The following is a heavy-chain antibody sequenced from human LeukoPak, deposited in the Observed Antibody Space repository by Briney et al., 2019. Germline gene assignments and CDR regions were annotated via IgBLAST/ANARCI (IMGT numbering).Heavy chain of an antibody. V-gene: IGHV1-69*06. J-gene: IGHJ6*03. CDR1: GGTFSTYP. D-gene: IGHD4-11*01. CDR3: ATPRRPTDYYYYYMNV. CDR2: IIPIFCAP. Sequence: SVKVSCNLSGGTFSTYPINWVRQAPGQGLEWMGKIIPIFCAPDYAQKFQGRVTITADKSTNTAFMELISVRSDDTAVYYCATPRRPTDYYYYYMNVWGNGTTVTVSS.